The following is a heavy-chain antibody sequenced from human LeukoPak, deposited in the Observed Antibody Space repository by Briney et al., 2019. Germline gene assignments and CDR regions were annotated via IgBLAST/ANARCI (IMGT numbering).Heavy chain of an antibody. V-gene: IGHV1-2*06. D-gene: IGHD5-24*01. CDR2: INPNSGGT. Sequence: ASVKVSRKASGYTFTGYYMHWVRQAPGQGLEWMGRINPNSGGTNYAQKFQGRVTMTRDTSISTAYMELSRLRSDDTAVYYCATLSTRDGYNTYYYYYYMDVWGKGSTVTVSS. CDR1: GYTFTGYY. CDR3: ATLSTRDGYNTYYYYYYMDV. J-gene: IGHJ6*03.